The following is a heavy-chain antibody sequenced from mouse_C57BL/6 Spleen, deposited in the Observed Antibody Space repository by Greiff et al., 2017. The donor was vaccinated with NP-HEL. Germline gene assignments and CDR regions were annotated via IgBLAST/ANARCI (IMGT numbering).Heavy chain of an antibody. Sequence: QVQLQQSGAELAKPGASVKLSCKASGYTFTSYWMHWVKQRPGQGLEWIGYINPSSGYTKYNQKFKDKATWTADKSSSTAYMQLSSLTYEDSAVYYCAREGYYEGFAYWGQGTLVTVSA. J-gene: IGHJ3*01. CDR3: AREGYYEGFAY. CDR2: INPSSGYT. D-gene: IGHD2-4*01. V-gene: IGHV1-7*01. CDR1: GYTFTSYW.